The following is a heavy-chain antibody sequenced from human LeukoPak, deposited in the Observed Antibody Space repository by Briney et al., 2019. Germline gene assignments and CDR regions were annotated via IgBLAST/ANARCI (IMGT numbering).Heavy chain of an antibody. CDR1: GYTFTSYG. V-gene: IGHV1-18*01. CDR2: ISAYNGNT. Sequence: ASVKVSCKASGYTFTSYGISWVRQAPGQGLEWMRWISAYNGNTNYAQKLQGRVTMTTDTSTSTAYMELRSLRSDDTAVYYCARNEGLYYDFWSGYPSWMDVWGQGTTVTVSS. CDR3: ARNEGLYYDFWSGYPSWMDV. D-gene: IGHD3-3*01. J-gene: IGHJ6*02.